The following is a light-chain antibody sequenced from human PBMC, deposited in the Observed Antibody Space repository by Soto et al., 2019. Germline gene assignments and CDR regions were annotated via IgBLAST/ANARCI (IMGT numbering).Light chain of an antibody. J-gene: IGKJ1*01. CDR2: KAS. CDR1: QTISSW. V-gene: IGKV1-5*03. CDR3: QQYNSYSHT. Sequence: DIPMTQSPSTLSGSVGDRVTITCRASQTISSWLAWYQQKPGKAPKLLIYKASTLKSGVPPRFSGSGSGTEFTLTISSLQPDDFATYYCQQYNSYSHTFGQGTKVELK.